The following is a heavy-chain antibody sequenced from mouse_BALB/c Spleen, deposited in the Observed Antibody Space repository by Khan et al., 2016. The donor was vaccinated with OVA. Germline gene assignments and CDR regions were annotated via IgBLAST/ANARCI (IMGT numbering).Heavy chain of an antibody. CDR2: IGPGSSNA. D-gene: IGHD1-1*01. J-gene: IGHJ4*01. V-gene: IGHV1S41*01. CDR1: GYTFTSYW. CDR3: ASENYYGRSCYAMDY. Sequence: DLVKPGASVKLSCKASGYTFTSYWINWIKQRPGQGLEWIGRIGPGSSNAYYNDMFQGKDTLTVDTTSNTAYIQLSSLSSEDSAVYFCASENYYGRSCYAMDYWGQGTSVTVSA.